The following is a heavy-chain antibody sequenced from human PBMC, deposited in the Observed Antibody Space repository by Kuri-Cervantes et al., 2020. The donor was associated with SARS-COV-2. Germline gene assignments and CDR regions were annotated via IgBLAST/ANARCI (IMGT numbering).Heavy chain of an antibody. J-gene: IGHJ2*01. Sequence: GGSLRLSCAASGFSVSCNEMTWVRQAPGKGLKWVSSFSGAGGPSYADSRKGRFTISRDNAKNSLYLQMNSLRAEDTAVYYCARGGHYTNGVSYGDYYFGLWGRGTLVTVSS. CDR3: ARGGHYTNGVSYGDYYFGL. CDR1: GFSVSCNE. V-gene: IGHV3-38-3*01. CDR2: FSGAGGP. D-gene: IGHD2-8*01.